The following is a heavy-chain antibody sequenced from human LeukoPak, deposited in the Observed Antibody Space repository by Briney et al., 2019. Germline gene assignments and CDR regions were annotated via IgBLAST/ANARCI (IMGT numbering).Heavy chain of an antibody. D-gene: IGHD5-18*01. CDR3: ARDMISYGYDY. CDR1: GYTFTSYY. CDR2: INPSGGST. V-gene: IGHV1-46*01. Sequence: ASVKVSCKASGYTFTSYYMHWVRQAPGQGLEWMGIINPSGGSTSYAQKFQGRVTMTRDTSTSIVYMELSSLRSEDTAVYYCARDMISYGYDYWGQGTLVTVSS. J-gene: IGHJ4*02.